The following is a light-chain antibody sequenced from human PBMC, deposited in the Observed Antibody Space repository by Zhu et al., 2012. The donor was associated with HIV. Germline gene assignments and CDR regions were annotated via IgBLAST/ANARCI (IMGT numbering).Light chain of an antibody. Sequence: IVLTQSPATLSLSPGERATLSCRTSQSVSSYLAWYQQKPGQAPRLLIYDPSKRAAGIPARFSGSGSGTDFTLTISSLEPEDFALYYCQQRRNWPLTFGGGTRVEI. CDR3: QQRRNWPLT. V-gene: IGKV3-11*01. CDR1: QSVSSY. CDR2: DPS. J-gene: IGKJ4*01.